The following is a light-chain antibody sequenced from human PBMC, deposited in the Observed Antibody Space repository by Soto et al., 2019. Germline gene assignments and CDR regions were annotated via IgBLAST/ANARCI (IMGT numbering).Light chain of an antibody. V-gene: IGKV1-5*01. CDR3: QHYNSYSRA. Sequence: DVQMTQSPSTLSASVGDSVTIACRASEFISDWLAWYQQKPGQAPKLLIYDASTLESGVPGRFSGSGVGTHFTLTISGPPPEDFATYHCQHYNSYSRAFGQGTKVDIK. J-gene: IGKJ1*01. CDR2: DAS. CDR1: EFISDW.